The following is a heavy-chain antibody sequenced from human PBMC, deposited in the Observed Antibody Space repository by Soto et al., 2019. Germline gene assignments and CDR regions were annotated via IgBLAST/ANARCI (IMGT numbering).Heavy chain of an antibody. V-gene: IGHV1-18*01. J-gene: IGHJ4*02. Sequence: QVQLVQSGAEVKKPGASVKVSCKASGYTFTSYGISWVRQAPGQGREWMGCISAYNGNTNYAQNLQGRVTMSTATSTNTAYMELRSLRSDDTAVYYCARDAADDDYSNYDFGYWDQGTLVTVSS. CDR3: ARDAADDDYSNYDFGY. CDR1: GYTFTSYG. CDR2: ISAYNGNT. D-gene: IGHD4-4*01.